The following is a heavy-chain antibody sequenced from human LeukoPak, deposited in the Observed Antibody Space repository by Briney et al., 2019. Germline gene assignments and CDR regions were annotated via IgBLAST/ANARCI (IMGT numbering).Heavy chain of an antibody. V-gene: IGHV1-18*01. J-gene: IGHJ6*02. CDR1: GYTFTSYG. D-gene: IGHD2-2*02. CDR2: ISAYNGNT. CDR3: ARDGVVPAAILYYYYGMDV. Sequence: ASVKVSCKASGYTFTSYGISWVRQAPGQGLEWMGWISAYNGNTNYAQKLQGRVTMTTDTSTSTAYMELRSLRSDDTAVYYCARDGVVPAAILYYYYGMDVWGQGTTVTVSS.